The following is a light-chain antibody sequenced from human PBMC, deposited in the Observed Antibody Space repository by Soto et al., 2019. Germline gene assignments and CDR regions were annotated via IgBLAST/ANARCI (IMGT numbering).Light chain of an antibody. J-gene: IGKJ4*01. CDR2: GAS. Sequence: EIVFTQSPATLSLSPGERATLSCRASQSVSSYLAWYQHKPGQAPRLLISGASTGATGIPARFSGSGSGTEFTLTISSLQSEDCAIYYCQQYHTWPITFGGGTKVDIK. CDR1: QSVSSY. V-gene: IGKV3-15*01. CDR3: QQYHTWPIT.